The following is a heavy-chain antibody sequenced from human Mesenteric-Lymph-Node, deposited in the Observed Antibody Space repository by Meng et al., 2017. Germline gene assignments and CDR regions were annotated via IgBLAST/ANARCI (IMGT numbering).Heavy chain of an antibody. Sequence: QRHVRQSGPGRVKPPVTLSLTRPVSCASISSSDYYWGWIRQPPGRGLEFIGGISYTGVTYYRPSLKSRASVSVDTSKNQFSLELRSMTAADTAVYYCARRRSDRNWFDPWGQGTLVTVSS. CDR1: CASISSSDYY. J-gene: IGHJ5*02. V-gene: IGHV4-39*01. CDR2: ISYTGVT. CDR3: ARRRSDRNWFDP. D-gene: IGHD3-3*01.